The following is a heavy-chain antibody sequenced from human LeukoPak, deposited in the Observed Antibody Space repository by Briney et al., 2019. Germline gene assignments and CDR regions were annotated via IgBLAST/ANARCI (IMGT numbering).Heavy chain of an antibody. D-gene: IGHD3-10*01. CDR1: GYTFTGYY. CDR2: INPNSGGT. Sequence: ASVKVSCKASGYTFTGYYMHWVRQAPGQGLEWMGWINPNSGGTNYAQKFQGRVTMTRDTSISTAYMELSRLRSDDTAVYYCARGLHRYGSGSCLVYWGQGTLVTVSS. V-gene: IGHV1-2*02. J-gene: IGHJ4*02. CDR3: ARGLHRYGSGSCLVY.